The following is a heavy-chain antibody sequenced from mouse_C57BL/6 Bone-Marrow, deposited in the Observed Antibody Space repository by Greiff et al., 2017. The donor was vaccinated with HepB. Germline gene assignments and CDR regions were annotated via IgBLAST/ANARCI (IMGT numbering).Heavy chain of an antibody. Sequence: VKLVESGAELVRPGSSVKLSCKASGYTFTSYWMHWVKQRPIQGLEWIGNIDPSDSETHYNQKFKDKATLTVDKSSSTAYMQLSSLTSEDSAVYYCAILPLGRFAYWGQGTLVTVSA. D-gene: IGHD4-1*01. CDR2: IDPSDSET. CDR3: AILPLGRFAY. J-gene: IGHJ3*01. CDR1: GYTFTSYW. V-gene: IGHV1-52*01.